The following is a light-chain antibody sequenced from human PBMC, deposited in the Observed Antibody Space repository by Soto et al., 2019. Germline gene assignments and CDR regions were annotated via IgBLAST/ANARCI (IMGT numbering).Light chain of an antibody. Sequence: DIQMNQSPSSLSASKRDRVTMTCRASQSISNSLNWYQQKSGKAPKLLISTTSTLESGVPSRFSGSGSGTDFTLTISPLQPEDFATYYCQQTYSSFITLGQRRLLEV. J-gene: IGKJ5*01. CDR1: QSISNS. V-gene: IGKV1-39*01. CDR3: QQTYSSFIT. CDR2: TTS.